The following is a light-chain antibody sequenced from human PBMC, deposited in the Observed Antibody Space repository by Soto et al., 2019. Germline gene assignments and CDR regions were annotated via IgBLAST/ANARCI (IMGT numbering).Light chain of an antibody. CDR3: QQYSSAPKT. J-gene: IGKJ1*01. CDR1: QSVSSSN. Sequence: EIVLTQSPGTLSLSPGERATLSCRASQSVSSSNLAWYQQKHGQAPRLLLYAASIRATGIPDRFSGSGSGRDVTLTISRLEPEDLAVYYCQQYSSAPKTFGQGTKVEIK. V-gene: IGKV3-20*01. CDR2: AAS.